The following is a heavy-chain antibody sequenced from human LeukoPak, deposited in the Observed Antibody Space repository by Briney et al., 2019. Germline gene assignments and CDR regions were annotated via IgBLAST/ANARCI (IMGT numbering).Heavy chain of an antibody. CDR2: ISGSGGSP. CDR3: AKDRSVSSTYSFDS. V-gene: IGHV3-23*01. D-gene: IGHD1-14*01. CDR1: GFTFSSFA. Sequence: GGSLRLSCAASGFTFSSFAMSWVRRAPGKGLEWISAISGSGGSPHYAESVKGRFTISRDFSKYRLYLQMNSLRAEDTAIYYCAKDRSVSSTYSFDSWGQGTLVAVSS. J-gene: IGHJ4*02.